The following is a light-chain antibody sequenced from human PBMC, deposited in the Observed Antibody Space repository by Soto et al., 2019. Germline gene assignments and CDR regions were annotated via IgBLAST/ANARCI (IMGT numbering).Light chain of an antibody. J-gene: IGKJ1*01. V-gene: IGKV3-15*01. CDR2: GAS. CDR1: QSVSSN. Sequence: EIVMTQSPATLSVSPGERATLSCRASQSVSSNLAWSQQKPGQAPRLLIYGASTRATGIPARFSGIGSGTEFTLTISSLQSEDFAVYYCQQYNNWPPWTFGQGPKVEIK. CDR3: QQYNNWPPWT.